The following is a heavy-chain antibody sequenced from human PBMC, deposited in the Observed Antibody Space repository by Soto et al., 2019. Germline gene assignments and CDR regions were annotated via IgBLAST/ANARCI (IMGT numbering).Heavy chain of an antibody. CDR1: GYIFVSYG. Sequence: ASVKVSCKASGYIFVSYGLSWVRQAPGQGLEWMGWISAYNGDTSYAQKFQGRVTMTTDTSTTTAYMELRSLRSDDTAVYYCAIDSDGTYDSDSIGSYYFGYWGQGTLVTVSS. CDR2: ISAYNGDT. V-gene: IGHV1-18*01. D-gene: IGHD3-22*01. J-gene: IGHJ4*02. CDR3: AIDSDGTYDSDSIGSYYFGY.